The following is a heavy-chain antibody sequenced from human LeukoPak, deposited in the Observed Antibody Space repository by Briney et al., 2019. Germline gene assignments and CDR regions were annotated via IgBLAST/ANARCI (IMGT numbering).Heavy chain of an antibody. CDR3: AKDGMFSSAWYFDY. Sequence: GGSLRLSCAASGFTFSSYAMHWVRQAPGKGLEWVAFIRSDGSIKYYTESLKGRFTISRDNSKNTLYLQMNSLRAEDTAVYYCAKDGMFSSAWYFDYWGQGTLVTVSS. CDR1: GFTFSSYA. V-gene: IGHV3-30*02. J-gene: IGHJ4*02. CDR2: IRSDGSIK. D-gene: IGHD6-19*01.